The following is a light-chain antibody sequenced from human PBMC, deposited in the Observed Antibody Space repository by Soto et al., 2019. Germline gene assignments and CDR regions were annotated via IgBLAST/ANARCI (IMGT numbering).Light chain of an antibody. J-gene: IGLJ1*01. Sequence: QSLLTQHASVSGSPGQSITISCSGTRSDIGSYNYVAWYQQFPGKTPKILIYGVSNRPSGVSSRFSGSKSGNTASLTISGLQAEDEADYYCISYTGSSTSYVFGSGTKVTVL. CDR1: RSDIGSYNY. CDR3: ISYTGSSTSYV. CDR2: GVS. V-gene: IGLV2-14*01.